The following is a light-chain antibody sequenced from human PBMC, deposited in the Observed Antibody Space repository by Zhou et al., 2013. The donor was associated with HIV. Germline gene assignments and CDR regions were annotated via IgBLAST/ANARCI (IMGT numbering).Light chain of an antibody. V-gene: IGKV1-16*01. CDR1: QDINHF. CDR3: QQYNSYAS. CDR2: TIS. Sequence: DFQMTQSPSSLSASVGDTVTITCRASQDINHFLAWYQQKPGNAPKLLISTISVLQSGVPSRFSGSGSGTEFTLTISSLQPDDFATYYCQQYNSYASFGQGTNLEIK. J-gene: IGKJ2*03.